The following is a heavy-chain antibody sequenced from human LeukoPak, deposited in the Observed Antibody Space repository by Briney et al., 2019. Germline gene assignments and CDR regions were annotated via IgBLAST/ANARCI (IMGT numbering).Heavy chain of an antibody. CDR2: IYYSGYT. V-gene: IGHV4-59*01. J-gene: IGHJ6*03. D-gene: IGHD3-16*01. Sequence: SETLSLTCTVSGGSISSYYWSWIRQPPGKGLEYIGYIYYSGYTNYNPSLKSRVTISVDTSKNQFSLKLSSVTAADTAVYYCARETSQKGAHYMDVRGKGTTVTISS. CDR3: ARETSQKGAHYMDV. CDR1: GGSISSYY.